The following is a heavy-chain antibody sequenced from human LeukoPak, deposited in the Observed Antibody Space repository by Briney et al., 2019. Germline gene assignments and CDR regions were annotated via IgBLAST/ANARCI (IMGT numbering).Heavy chain of an antibody. CDR3: ASLYSGYDGVPPAATG. J-gene: IGHJ4*02. V-gene: IGHV3-21*01. CDR2: ISSSSSYI. D-gene: IGHD5-12*01. CDR1: GFTFSSYS. Sequence: GGSLRLSCAASGFTFSSYSMNWVRQAPGKGLEWVSSISSSSSYIYYADSVKGRFTISRDNAKNSLYLQMNSLRAEDTAVYYCASLYSGYDGVPPAATGWGQGTLVTVSS.